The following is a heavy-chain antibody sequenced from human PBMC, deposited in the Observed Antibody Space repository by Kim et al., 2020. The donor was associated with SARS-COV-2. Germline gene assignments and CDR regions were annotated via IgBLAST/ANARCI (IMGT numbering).Heavy chain of an antibody. CDR1: GGSFSGYY. D-gene: IGHD3-22*01. CDR3: ARGDYDSSGYYKYYFDY. V-gene: IGHV4-34*01. Sequence: SETLSLTCAVYGGSFSGYYWSWIRQPPGKGLEWIGEINHSGSTNYNPSLKSRVTISVDTSKNQFSLKLSSVTAADTAVNYCARGDYDSSGYYKYYFDYWGQGTPVTVSS. CDR2: INHSGST. J-gene: IGHJ4*02.